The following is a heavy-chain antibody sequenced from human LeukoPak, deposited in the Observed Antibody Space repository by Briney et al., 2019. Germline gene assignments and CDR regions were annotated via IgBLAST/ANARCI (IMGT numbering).Heavy chain of an antibody. J-gene: IGHJ4*02. Sequence: GGSLRLSCAASGFTFSSCAMSWVRQAPGKGLEWVSTIIDSGNSLYYAASVEGRFTISRDKSKSTLDLQMNVLRAGGMAVYYCVRGAGTRGDYWGQGTLVTVSS. CDR2: IIDSGNSL. V-gene: IGHV3-23*05. CDR3: VRGAGTRGDY. CDR1: GFTFSSCA. D-gene: IGHD3-10*01.